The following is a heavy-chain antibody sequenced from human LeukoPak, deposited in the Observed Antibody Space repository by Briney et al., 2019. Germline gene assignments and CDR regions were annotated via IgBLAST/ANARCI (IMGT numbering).Heavy chain of an antibody. D-gene: IGHD6-13*01. Sequence: ASVKVSCKAPGYTFTGYYMHWVRQAPGQGLEWMGRINPNSGGTNYAQKFQGRVTMTRDTSISTAYMELSSLRSEDTAVYYCARDPAQQLVLSGMDVWGKGTTVTVSS. V-gene: IGHV1-2*06. J-gene: IGHJ6*04. CDR3: ARDPAQQLVLSGMDV. CDR2: INPNSGGT. CDR1: GYTFTGYY.